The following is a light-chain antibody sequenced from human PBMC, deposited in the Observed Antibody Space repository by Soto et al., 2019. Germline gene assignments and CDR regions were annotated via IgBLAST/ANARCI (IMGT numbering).Light chain of an antibody. V-gene: IGKV1-5*03. CDR3: QHDNSYSEA. CDR2: KAS. CDR1: QTISSW. J-gene: IGKJ1*01. Sequence: DIQMTQSPSTLSGSVGDRVTITCRASQTISSWLAWYQQKPGKAPKLLIYKASTLKSGVPSRFSGSGSGTEFTLTISSLQPDDFATYYCQHDNSYSEAFGHGTQVELK.